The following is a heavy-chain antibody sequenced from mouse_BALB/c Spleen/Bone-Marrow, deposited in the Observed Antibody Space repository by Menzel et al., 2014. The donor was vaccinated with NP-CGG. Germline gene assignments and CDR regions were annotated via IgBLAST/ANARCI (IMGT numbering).Heavy chain of an antibody. CDR3: ARSGTVVGTYYFDY. D-gene: IGHD1-1*01. CDR1: GYSFTGYT. J-gene: IGHJ2*01. CDR2: INPYNDNT. V-gene: IGHV1-37*01. Sequence: VQLQQSGPELVKPGASMKKSCKASGYSFTGYTMNWVKQIHGKNLEWIGLINPYNDNTNYNQKFKGKATLIVDKSSSTAYMELLSLTSEDSAVYYCARSGTVVGTYYFDYWGQGTTLTVSS.